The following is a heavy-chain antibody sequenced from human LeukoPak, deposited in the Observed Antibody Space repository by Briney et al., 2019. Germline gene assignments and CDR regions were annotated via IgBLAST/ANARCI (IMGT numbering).Heavy chain of an antibody. Sequence: GWYLRLSCAASDFTVSSNYMSWVRPAPGKGLEWVSIIYSGGNTFYADSVKGRFTISRDNSKNTLYLQMNSLRVEDTAVYYCATQTWLAYFDYWGQGALVTVSS. V-gene: IGHV3-53*01. CDR3: ATQTWLAYFDY. D-gene: IGHD6-19*01. CDR2: IYSGGNT. CDR1: DFTVSSNY. J-gene: IGHJ4*02.